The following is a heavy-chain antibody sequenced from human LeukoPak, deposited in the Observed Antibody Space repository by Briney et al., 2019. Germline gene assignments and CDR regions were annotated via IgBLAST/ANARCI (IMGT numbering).Heavy chain of an antibody. CDR2: IYTSGST. V-gene: IGHV4-61*02. Sequence: SETLSLTCTVSGGSISSGSYYWSWIRQPAGKGLEWIGRIYTSGSTNYNPSLKSRATISVDTSKNQFSLKLSSVTAADTAVYYCARDLAGNAFDIWGPGTMVTVSS. J-gene: IGHJ3*02. CDR1: GGSISSGSYY. CDR3: ARDLAGNAFDI. D-gene: IGHD6-25*01.